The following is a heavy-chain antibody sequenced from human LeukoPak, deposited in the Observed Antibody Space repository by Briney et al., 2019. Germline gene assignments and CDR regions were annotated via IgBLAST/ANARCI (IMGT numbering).Heavy chain of an antibody. J-gene: IGHJ5*02. Sequence: SETLSLTCTVSGDSISSYNWGWIRQPPGKGLEWIANIYYSGSTNYNPPLKSRVTVSIDTSKSHLSLDLKSVTAADTAVYYCARVVGFCSGDSCYPKFDPWGQGTRVTVSS. CDR3: ARVVGFCSGDSCYPKFDP. V-gene: IGHV4-59*01. CDR2: IYYSGST. CDR1: GDSISSYN. D-gene: IGHD2-15*01.